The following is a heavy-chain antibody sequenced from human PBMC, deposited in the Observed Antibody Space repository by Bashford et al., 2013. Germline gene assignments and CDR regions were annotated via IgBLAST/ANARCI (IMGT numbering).Heavy chain of an antibody. Sequence: REGTATFYADSVKGRFTISRDNAKNTAYLQMNSLRAEDTAVYYCARGLSHWDPNVFDIWGQGTMVTVSS. J-gene: IGHJ3*02. V-gene: IGHV3-74*01. CDR3: ARGLSHWDPNVFDI. D-gene: IGHD7-27*01. CDR2: REGTAT.